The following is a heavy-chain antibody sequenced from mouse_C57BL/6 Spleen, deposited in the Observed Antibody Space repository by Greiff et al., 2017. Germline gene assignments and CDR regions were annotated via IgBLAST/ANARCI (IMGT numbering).Heavy chain of an antibody. D-gene: IGHD1-1*01. V-gene: IGHV1-64*01. J-gene: IGHJ1*03. CDR1: GYTFTSYW. CDR2: IHPNSGST. Sequence: QVQLQQPGAELVKPGASVKLSCTASGYTFTSYWMHWVKQRPGQGLEWIGMIHPNSGSTNYNVKFKSKATLTVDKSSSTAYMQLSSLTSEDSAVYYCASPTVVATPRYFDVWGTGTTVTVSS. CDR3: ASPTVVATPRYFDV.